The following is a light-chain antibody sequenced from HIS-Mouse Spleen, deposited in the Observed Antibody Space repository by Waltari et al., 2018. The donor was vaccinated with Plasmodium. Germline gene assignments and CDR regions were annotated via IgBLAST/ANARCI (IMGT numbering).Light chain of an antibody. CDR3: QQRSNWPPLT. Sequence: EIVLTQSPATLSLSPGERATLSCRASQSVSSYLAWYQQKPCQAPRRLIYDASNRATGIPARFSGSGSGTDFTLTIISLEPEDFAVYYCQQRSNWPPLTFGGGTKVEIK. CDR2: DAS. CDR1: QSVSSY. J-gene: IGKJ4*01. V-gene: IGKV3-11*01.